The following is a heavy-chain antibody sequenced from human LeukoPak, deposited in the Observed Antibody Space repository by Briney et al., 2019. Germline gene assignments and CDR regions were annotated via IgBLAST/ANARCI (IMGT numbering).Heavy chain of an antibody. J-gene: IGHJ4*02. Sequence: GGSLRLSCAASGVTFSSYWMSWVRQAPGKGLEWVANIKQDGSQKYYVDSVKGRFTISRDNAKNSLYLQMNSLRAEDTAVYYCARERYYYASRGIDYWGQGTLVTVSS. CDR2: IKQDGSQK. CDR3: ARERYYYASRGIDY. CDR1: GVTFSSYW. D-gene: IGHD3-10*01. V-gene: IGHV3-7*01.